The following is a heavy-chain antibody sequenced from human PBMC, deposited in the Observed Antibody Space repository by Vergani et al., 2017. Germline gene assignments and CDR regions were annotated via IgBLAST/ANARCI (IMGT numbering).Heavy chain of an antibody. Sequence: QVQLQESGPGLVKPSETLSLTCTVSGGSVSSGSYYWAWIRQPPGKGLEWIGYIYYSGSTNYNPSLKSRVTISVDTSKNQFSLKLSSVTAADTAVYYCAREGEDGYNLDYWGQGTLVTVS. V-gene: IGHV4-61*01. CDR3: AREGEDGYNLDY. J-gene: IGHJ4*02. D-gene: IGHD5-24*01. CDR2: IYYSGST. CDR1: GGSVSSGSYY.